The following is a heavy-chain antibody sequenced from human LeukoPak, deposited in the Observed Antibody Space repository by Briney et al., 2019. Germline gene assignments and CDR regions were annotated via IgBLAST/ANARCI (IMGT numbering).Heavy chain of an antibody. V-gene: IGHV1-69*04. Sequence: ASVEVSCKASGGTFSSYAISWVRQAPGQGLEWMGRIIPILGIANYAQKFQGRVTITADKSTSTAYMELSSLRSEDTAVYYCARTYYYDSSGFTPLVFQHWGQGTLVTVSS. CDR3: ARTYYYDSSGFTPLVFQH. CDR2: IIPILGIA. D-gene: IGHD3-22*01. J-gene: IGHJ1*01. CDR1: GGTFSSYA.